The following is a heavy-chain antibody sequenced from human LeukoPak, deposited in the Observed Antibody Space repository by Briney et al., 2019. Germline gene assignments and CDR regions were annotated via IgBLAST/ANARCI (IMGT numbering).Heavy chain of an antibody. V-gene: IGHV1-2*02. CDR3: ARAQDYYDSSGYPDY. J-gene: IGHJ4*02. CDR2: INPNSGGT. CDR1: GYTFTGYY. Sequence: ASVKVSCKASGYTFTGYYMHWVRQAPGQGLEGMGWINPNSGGTNYAQKFRGRVTMTRDTSISTAYMELSRLRSDDTAVYYCARAQDYYDSSGYPDYWGQGTLVTVSS. D-gene: IGHD3-22*01.